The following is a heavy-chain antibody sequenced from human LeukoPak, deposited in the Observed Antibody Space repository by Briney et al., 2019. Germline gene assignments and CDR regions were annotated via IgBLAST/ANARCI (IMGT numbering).Heavy chain of an antibody. CDR3: ARALAVAGTGGFDP. CDR2: ISYDGSNK. Sequence: GGSLRLSCAASGFTFSSYAMHWVRQAPGKGLEWVAAISYDGSNKYYADSVKGRFTISRDNSKNTLYLQMNSLRAEDTAVYYCARALAVAGTGGFDPWGQGTLVTVSS. CDR1: GFTFSSYA. V-gene: IGHV3-30-3*01. D-gene: IGHD6-19*01. J-gene: IGHJ5*02.